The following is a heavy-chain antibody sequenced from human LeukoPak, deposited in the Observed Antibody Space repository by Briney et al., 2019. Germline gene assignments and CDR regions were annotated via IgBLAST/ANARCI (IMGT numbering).Heavy chain of an antibody. Sequence: GGSLRLSCAASGFTFSNYWMTWVRRAPGKGLEWVANIRRDGSETHYVDSVMGRFTISRDNAKNSLYLQMNSLRAEDTAVYYCARDRWYSSGWGYYYYYYMDVWGKGTTVTISS. D-gene: IGHD6-19*01. CDR2: IRRDGSET. V-gene: IGHV3-7*01. CDR1: GFTFSNYW. J-gene: IGHJ6*03. CDR3: ARDRWYSSGWGYYYYYYMDV.